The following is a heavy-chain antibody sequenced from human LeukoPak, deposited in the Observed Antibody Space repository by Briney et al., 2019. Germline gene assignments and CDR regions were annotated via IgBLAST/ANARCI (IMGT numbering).Heavy chain of an antibody. CDR3: AREDGRDGYNFDY. CDR1: GITFSASA. Sequence: GGSLRLSCVASGITFSASAMHWVRQAPGKGLEWVAFIRSDGSNKYYADSVKGRFTISRDDSKNTLYLQMNSLRAEDTAVYYCAREDGRDGYNFDYWGQGTLVTVSS. D-gene: IGHD5-24*01. CDR2: IRSDGSNK. V-gene: IGHV3-30*02. J-gene: IGHJ4*02.